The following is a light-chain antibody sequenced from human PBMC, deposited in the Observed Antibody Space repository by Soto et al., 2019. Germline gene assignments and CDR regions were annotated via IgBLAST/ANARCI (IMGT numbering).Light chain of an antibody. Sequence: EVVLTQSPGTLSLSPGDRATLPCRASQSVSRNYLAWYQQKPGQTPRLLIFGASNRAADIPARFSASGSGTDFTLTISGLEPDDFAVYYCQQYDFLPLTFGGGTRL. CDR2: GAS. CDR3: QQYDFLPLT. V-gene: IGKV3-20*01. CDR1: QSVSRNY. J-gene: IGKJ4*01.